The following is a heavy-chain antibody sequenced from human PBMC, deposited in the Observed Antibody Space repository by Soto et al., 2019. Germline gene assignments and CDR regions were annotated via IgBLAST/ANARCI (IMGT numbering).Heavy chain of an antibody. CDR3: ATARGYSSSSSFDY. D-gene: IGHD6-6*01. J-gene: IGHJ4*02. CDR2: INPNSGGT. Sequence: QVQLVQSGAEVKKPGASVKVSCKASGYTFTGYYMHWVRQAPGQGLEWMGWINPNSGGTNYAQKFQGWVTMTRDTSISTAYMEVSRLRSDDTAVYYCATARGYSSSSSFDYWGQGALVTVSS. V-gene: IGHV1-2*04. CDR1: GYTFTGYY.